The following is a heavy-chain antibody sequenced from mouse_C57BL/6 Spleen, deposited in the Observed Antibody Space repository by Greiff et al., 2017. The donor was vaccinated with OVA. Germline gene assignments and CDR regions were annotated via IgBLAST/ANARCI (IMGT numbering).Heavy chain of an antibody. CDR3: ARDYGSSWYFDV. CDR1: GFNIKNTY. CDR2: IDPANGNT. V-gene: IGHV14-3*01. J-gene: IGHJ1*03. Sequence: DVKLVESVAELVRPGASVKLSCTASGFNIKNTYMHWVKQRPEQGLEWIGRIDPANGNTKYAPKFQGKAPITADTSSNTAYLQLSSLTSEDTAIYYCARDYGSSWYFDVWGTGTTVTVSS. D-gene: IGHD1-1*01.